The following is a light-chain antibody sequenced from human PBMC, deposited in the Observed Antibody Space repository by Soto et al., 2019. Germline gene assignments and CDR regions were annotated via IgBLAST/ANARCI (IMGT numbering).Light chain of an antibody. Sequence: IQLTQSPSSLSASVGDRVNITCRASQDISTYLAWYQQHPGRAPKLLVFLASTLESGVPSRFSGSGSGTDYTLTISSLHPDEFATYYHQHLDRDPPSTFGQGTRAEMK. CDR3: QHLDRDPPST. CDR2: LAS. CDR1: QDISTY. J-gene: IGKJ1*01. V-gene: IGKV1-9*01.